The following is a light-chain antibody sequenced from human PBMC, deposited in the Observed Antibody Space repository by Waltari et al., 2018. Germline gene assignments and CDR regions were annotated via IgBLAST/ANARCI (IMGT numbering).Light chain of an antibody. V-gene: IGKV1-39*01. CDR1: QSITRY. CDR2: TTS. J-gene: IGKJ2*01. CDR3: QQSFNTPRT. Sequence: DIQMTQSPSSLSASVWDRVTITCRASQSITRYLNWYQQKPGKAPKLLIYTTSPLQSDIPSRFSGSGSGTDFTLTIRSLQPEDFATYYCQQSFNTPRTFGQGTKLEIK.